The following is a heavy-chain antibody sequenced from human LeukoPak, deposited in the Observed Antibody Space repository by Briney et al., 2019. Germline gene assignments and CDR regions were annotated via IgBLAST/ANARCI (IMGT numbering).Heavy chain of an antibody. D-gene: IGHD3-10*01. CDR2: ISGSDGST. CDR3: AKEGYYGSGSYPDH. Sequence: GGSLRLSCAASGFTFSSYAMSWVRQAPGEGLYWVSGISGSDGSTYYADTVKGRFTISRDNSKNTVYLQMNSLRVEDTAIYYCAKEGYYGSGSYPDHWGQGTLVTVSS. V-gene: IGHV3-23*01. J-gene: IGHJ4*02. CDR1: GFTFSSYA.